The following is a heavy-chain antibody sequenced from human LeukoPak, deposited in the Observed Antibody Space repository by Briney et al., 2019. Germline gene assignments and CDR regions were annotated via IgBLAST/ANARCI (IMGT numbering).Heavy chain of an antibody. CDR1: GLTFSTYG. V-gene: IGHV3-30*18. Sequence: PGGSLRLSCAASGLTFSTYGMHWVRQAPGKGLEWVAVISYDGSNKYYADSVKGRFTISRDNSKNTLYLQMNSLRAEDTAVYYCAKDNWVPYYFDYWGQGTLVTVSS. CDR2: ISYDGSNK. D-gene: IGHD7-27*01. CDR3: AKDNWVPYYFDY. J-gene: IGHJ4*02.